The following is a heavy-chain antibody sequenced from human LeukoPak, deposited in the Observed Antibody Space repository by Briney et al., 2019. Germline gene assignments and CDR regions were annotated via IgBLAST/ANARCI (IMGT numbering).Heavy chain of an antibody. CDR1: GFTFSSYG. V-gene: IGHV3-30*18. D-gene: IGHD4-17*01. Sequence: GRSLRLSCAASGFTFSSYGMHWVRQAPGKGLEWVAVISYGGSNKYYADSVKGRFTISRDNSKNTLYLQMNSLRAEDTAVYYCAKDRVRDYGDEYYFDYWGQGTLVTVSS. J-gene: IGHJ4*02. CDR3: AKDRVRDYGDEYYFDY. CDR2: ISYGGSNK.